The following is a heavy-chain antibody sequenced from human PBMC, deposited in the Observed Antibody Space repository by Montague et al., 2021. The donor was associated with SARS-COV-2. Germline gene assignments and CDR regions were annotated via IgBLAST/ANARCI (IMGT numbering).Heavy chain of an antibody. V-gene: IGHV4-39*01. J-gene: IGHJ5*02. CDR2: IYYSGST. CDR1: GGSISSSSYY. CDR3: ARQGDQLLLEYWFDP. Sequence: ETLSLTCTVSGGSISSSSYYWGWIRQPPGKGLEWIGSIYYSGSTYYXXXLKSRVTISVDTSKNQFSLKLSSVTAADTAVYYCARQGDQLLLEYWFDPWGQGTLVTVSS. D-gene: IGHD2-2*01.